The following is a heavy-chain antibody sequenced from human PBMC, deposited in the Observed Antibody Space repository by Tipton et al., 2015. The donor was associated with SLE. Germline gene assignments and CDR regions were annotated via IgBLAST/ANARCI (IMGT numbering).Heavy chain of an antibody. D-gene: IGHD3-22*01. V-gene: IGHV3-23*01. Sequence: SLRLSCAVSGFTFSSFAMSWVRQAPGKGLEWVSAISGSGGSTYNADPVKGRFTISRDSSKNTLYLQMTSLRAEDTAVYYCARSLTYYYDSSGLLGYWGQGTLVTVSS. CDR2: ISGSGGST. CDR1: GFTFSSFA. J-gene: IGHJ4*02. CDR3: ARSLTYYYDSSGLLGY.